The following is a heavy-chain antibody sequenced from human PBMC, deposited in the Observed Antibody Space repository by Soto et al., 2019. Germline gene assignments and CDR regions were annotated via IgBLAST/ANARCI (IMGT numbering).Heavy chain of an antibody. V-gene: IGHV1-8*01. Sequence: ASGKVSCKASGYTFTSYDINWVRQATGQGLEWMGWMNPNSGNTGYAQKFQGRVTMTRNTSISTAYMELSSLRSEDTAVYYCARGGELELFYYYYYGMDVWGQGTTVTVSS. D-gene: IGHD1-7*01. CDR2: MNPNSGNT. CDR3: ARGGELELFYYYYYGMDV. J-gene: IGHJ6*02. CDR1: GYTFTSYD.